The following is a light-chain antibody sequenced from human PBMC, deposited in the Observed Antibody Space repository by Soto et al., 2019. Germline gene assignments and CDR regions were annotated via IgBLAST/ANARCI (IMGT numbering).Light chain of an antibody. CDR3: SSYTTTSTLV. V-gene: IGLV2-14*01. J-gene: IGLJ2*01. Sequence: QSALTQPASVSGSPGQSITISCTGTSSDVGGYNYVSWYQQHPGKAPKLMIYEVSHRPSGVSNRFSGSRSGNTASLTISGLHAEDEADYYCSSYTTTSTLVFGGGTKLTVL. CDR2: EVS. CDR1: SSDVGGYNY.